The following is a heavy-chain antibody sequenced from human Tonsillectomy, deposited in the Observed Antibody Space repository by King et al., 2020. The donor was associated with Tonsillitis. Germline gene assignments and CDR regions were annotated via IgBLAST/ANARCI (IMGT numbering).Heavy chain of an antibody. CDR1: GFTFSTYS. D-gene: IGHD2/OR15-2a*01. J-gene: IGHJ4*02. CDR2: ISSMTGSI. V-gene: IGHV3-21*01. CDR3: ATSGLADYFIDY. Sequence: EVQLVESGGGLVKPGGSLRLSCAASGFTFSTYSLNWVRQAPGKGLEWVSSISSMTGSIDYADSVKGRFTISRDNAKNSLYLQMNSLRAEDTAVYYCATSGLADYFIDYWGQGTLVTVSS.